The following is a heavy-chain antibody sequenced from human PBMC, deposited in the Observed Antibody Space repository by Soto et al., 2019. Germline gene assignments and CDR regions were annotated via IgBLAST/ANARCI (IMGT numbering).Heavy chain of an antibody. D-gene: IGHD3-10*01. Sequence: LRLSCAASGFTFDDYAMHWVRQAPGKGLEWVSGISWNSGSIGYADSVKGRFTISRDNAKNSLYLQMNSLRAEDTALYYCAKDGSSYYYGMDVWGQGTTVTVSS. CDR2: ISWNSGSI. CDR3: AKDGSSYYYGMDV. V-gene: IGHV3-9*01. J-gene: IGHJ6*02. CDR1: GFTFDDYA.